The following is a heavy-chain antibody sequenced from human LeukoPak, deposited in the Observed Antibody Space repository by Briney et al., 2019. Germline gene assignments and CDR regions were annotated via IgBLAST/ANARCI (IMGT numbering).Heavy chain of an antibody. CDR2: ISYDGSNK. V-gene: IGHV3-30-3*01. J-gene: IGHJ6*02. D-gene: IGHD3-22*01. CDR3: ARSYTNYYDSSGYYYNYGMDV. Sequence: TGGSLRLSCAASRFTFSNYAMHWVRQAPGKGLEGVAVISYDGSNKYYADSVKGRFTIFRDNSRNTVYMEMNSLRAEDTAVYYCARSYTNYYDSSGYYYNYGMDVWGQGTTVTVSS. CDR1: RFTFSNYA.